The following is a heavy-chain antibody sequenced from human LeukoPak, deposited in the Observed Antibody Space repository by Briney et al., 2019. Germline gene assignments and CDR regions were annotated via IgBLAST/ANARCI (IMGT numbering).Heavy chain of an antibody. CDR3: ARDLTTYSSSLSWFDP. V-gene: IGHV1-18*01. CDR1: GYTFTSYG. Sequence: GASVKVSCKASGYTFTSYGISWVRQAPGQGLEWMGWISAYNGNTNYAQKLQGRVTMTTDTSTSTAYMELRSLRSDDTAVYYCARDLTTYSSSLSWFDPWGQGTLVTVSS. CDR2: ISAYNGNT. J-gene: IGHJ5*02. D-gene: IGHD6-13*01.